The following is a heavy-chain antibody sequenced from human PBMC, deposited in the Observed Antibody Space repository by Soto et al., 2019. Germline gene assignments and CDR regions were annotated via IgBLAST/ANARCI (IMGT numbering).Heavy chain of an antibody. CDR3: ARTIAAAGGRRYFDL. CDR2: ISSSSSYT. Sequence: QVQLVESGGGLVKPGGSLRLSCAASGFTFSDYYISWIRQAPGQGPEWVSYISSSSSYTNYADSVKGRFTISRDNAKNSLYLQMNSLRAEDTAVYYCARTIAAAGGRRYFDLWGRGTLVTVSS. D-gene: IGHD6-13*01. V-gene: IGHV3-11*05. CDR1: GFTFSDYY. J-gene: IGHJ2*01.